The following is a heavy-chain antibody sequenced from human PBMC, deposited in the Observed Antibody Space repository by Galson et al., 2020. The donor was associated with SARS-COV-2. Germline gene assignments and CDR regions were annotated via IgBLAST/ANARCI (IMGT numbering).Heavy chain of an antibody. D-gene: IGHD3-10*01. CDR1: GYTLTEYY. CDR2: INPNSGGT. V-gene: IGHV1-2*02. Sequence: ASVTVSCKASGYTLTEYYIHWVRPAPGQGLEWMGWINPNSGGTTYAQKFQGRVTMTKDTSISTAYMELSRLRCEDTAGYYCASELLWFGRELDYWGQGTLVTGSS. CDR3: ASELLWFGRELDY. J-gene: IGHJ4*02.